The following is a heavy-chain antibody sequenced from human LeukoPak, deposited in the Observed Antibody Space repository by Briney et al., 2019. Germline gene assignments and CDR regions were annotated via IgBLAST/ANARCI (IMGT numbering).Heavy chain of an antibody. V-gene: IGHV4-59*08. CDR1: GGSISGTYY. Sequence: PSETLSLTCTVSGGSISGTYYWSWIRQPPGKGLEWIGYIYYSGSTNYNPSLKSRVTISVDTSKNQFSLKLSSVTAADTAVYYCARHSARYHFDYRGQGTLVTVSS. CDR2: IYYSGST. D-gene: IGHD3-10*01. J-gene: IGHJ4*02. CDR3: ARHSARYHFDY.